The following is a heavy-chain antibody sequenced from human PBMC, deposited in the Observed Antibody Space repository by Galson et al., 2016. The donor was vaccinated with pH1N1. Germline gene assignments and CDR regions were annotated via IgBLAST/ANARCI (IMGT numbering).Heavy chain of an antibody. V-gene: IGHV3-7*01. J-gene: IGHJ4*02. D-gene: IGHD6-13*01. CDR2: INQDGSVK. CDR3: ARAIAAPAAH. Sequence: SLRLSCAASGFPFSNFWMHWVRQAPGKGLEWVANINQDGSVKYYVDSVKGRFTISRDTANKSLYLQMNSQRSDDTGVYYCARAIAAPAAHWGLGTLVTVSS. CDR1: GFPFSNFW.